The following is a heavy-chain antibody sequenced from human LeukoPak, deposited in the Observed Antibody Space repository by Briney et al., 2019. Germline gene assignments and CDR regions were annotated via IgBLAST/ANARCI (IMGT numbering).Heavy chain of an antibody. D-gene: IGHD6-13*01. CDR3: ARDSQVSGMWYGFQRPGQYFQH. CDR1: SYTFPTYG. V-gene: IGHV1-18*01. CDR2: VSTYNDNT. Sequence: ASVNVSHKASSYTFPTYGIIWVRQAPAQGREWVGWVSTYNDNTNYTQELQGRDSMPTDTSTSTGYMELRSLRSDDTAVYYCARDSQVSGMWYGFQRPGQYFQHWGQGNLVTVSS. J-gene: IGHJ1*01.